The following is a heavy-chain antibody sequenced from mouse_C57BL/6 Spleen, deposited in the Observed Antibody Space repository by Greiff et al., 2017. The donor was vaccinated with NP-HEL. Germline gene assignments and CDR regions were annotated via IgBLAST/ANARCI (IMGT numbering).Heavy chain of an antibody. CDR3: ARTPFNYYGSSYNAMDY. V-gene: IGHV1-82*01. CDR1: GYAFSSSW. CDR2: IYPGDGDT. D-gene: IGHD1-1*01. J-gene: IGHJ4*01. Sequence: VQLQQSGPELVKPGASVKISCKASGYAFSSSWMNWVKQRPGKGLEWIGRIYPGDGDTTYNGKFKGKATLTADKSSSTAYMQLSSLTSEDSAVYFCARTPFNYYGSSYNAMDYWGQGTSVTVSS.